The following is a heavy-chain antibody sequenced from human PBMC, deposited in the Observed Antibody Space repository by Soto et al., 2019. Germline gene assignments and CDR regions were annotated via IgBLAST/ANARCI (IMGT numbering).Heavy chain of an antibody. J-gene: IGHJ5*02. Sequence: QVQLVQSGAEVKKPGSSVKVSCKASGGTFSSYAISWVRQAPGQGLEWMGGIIPIFGTANYAQKFQGRVTITADKSTSTGYMELRSLRSEDTAVYYCGRDPKLELQNNRFDPWGQGTLVTVSS. D-gene: IGHD1-7*01. CDR3: GRDPKLELQNNRFDP. V-gene: IGHV1-69*06. CDR2: IIPIFGTA. CDR1: GGTFSSYA.